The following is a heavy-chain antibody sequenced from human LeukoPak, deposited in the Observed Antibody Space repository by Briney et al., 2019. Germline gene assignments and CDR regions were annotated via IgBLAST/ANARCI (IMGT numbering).Heavy chain of an antibody. D-gene: IGHD1-1*01. V-gene: IGHV1-18*04. CDR1: GYTFTSYG. CDR3: ARVSVTGAWNDDSVLDY. CDR2: ISAYNGNT. Sequence: ASVKVSCKASGYTFTSYGISWVRQAPGQGLEWMGWISAYNGNTNYAQKLQGRVTMTTDTSTSTAYMELRSLRSDDTAVYYCARVSVTGAWNDDSVLDYWGQGTLVTVSS. J-gene: IGHJ4*02.